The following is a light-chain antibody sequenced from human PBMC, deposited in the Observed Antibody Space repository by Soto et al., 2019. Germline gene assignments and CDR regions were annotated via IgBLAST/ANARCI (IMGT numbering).Light chain of an antibody. CDR1: QDISNY. V-gene: IGKV1-5*03. CDR3: QHYNSYSEA. Sequence: DIQMTQSPSSLSASVADRVTITCPASQDISNYLNWYQQKPGKAPKLLIYKASTLKSGVPSRFSGSGSGTEFTLTISSLQPYDFATYYCQHYNSYSEAFGQGTKVDIK. J-gene: IGKJ1*01. CDR2: KAS.